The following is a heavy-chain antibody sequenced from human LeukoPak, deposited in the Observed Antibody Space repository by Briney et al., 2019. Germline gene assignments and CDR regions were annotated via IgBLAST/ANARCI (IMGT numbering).Heavy chain of an antibody. D-gene: IGHD2-2*01. J-gene: IGHJ3*02. CDR1: EYTFTSYA. Sequence: EASVKVSCKASEYTFTSYAMHWVRQAPGQRLEWMGWINAGNGNTKYSQKFQGRVTITRDTSASTAYMELSSLRSEDTAVYYCASRAGDCSSTSCYGVAFDIWGQGTMVTVSS. CDR3: ASRAGDCSSTSCYGVAFDI. V-gene: IGHV1-3*01. CDR2: INAGNGNT.